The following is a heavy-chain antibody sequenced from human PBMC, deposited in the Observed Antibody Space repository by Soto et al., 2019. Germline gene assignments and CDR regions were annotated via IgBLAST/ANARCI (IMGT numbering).Heavy chain of an antibody. Sequence: QVQLVQSGAEVKKPGASVKVSCKASGYTFTSYGISWVRQAPGQGLEWMGWISAYNGNTNYAQKLQGRVTMTTDTSTSTAYMELRSLRYDDTAVYYCARGYCSGCSCYFGWYDPWGQGTLVTVSS. CDR2: ISAYNGNT. J-gene: IGHJ5*02. D-gene: IGHD2-15*01. CDR3: ARGYCSGCSCYFGWYDP. CDR1: GYTFTSYG. V-gene: IGHV1-18*01.